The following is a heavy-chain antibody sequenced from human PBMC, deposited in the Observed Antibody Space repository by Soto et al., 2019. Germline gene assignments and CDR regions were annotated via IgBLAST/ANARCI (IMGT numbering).Heavy chain of an antibody. V-gene: IGHV1-69*02. D-gene: IGHD3-16*01. Sequence: QVHLVQSGAEVKRPGSSVKVSCKASGGTFTSNSVNWVRQAPGQGLEWMGRVIPILEMTNYAQKFQGRVTITGNTSTGTSYIELDRLESEGHAIFFWADGARPGLAVCLVGPWGPGTLGTRSP. CDR1: GGTFTSNS. CDR2: VIPILEMT. CDR3: ADGARPGLAVCLVGP. J-gene: IGHJ4*03.